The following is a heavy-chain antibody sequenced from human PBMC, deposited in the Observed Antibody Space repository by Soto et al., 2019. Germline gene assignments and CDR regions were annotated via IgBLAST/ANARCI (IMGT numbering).Heavy chain of an antibody. V-gene: IGHV1-18*01. D-gene: IGHD3-10*01. CDR2: ISAYNGNT. Sequence: ASVKVSCKASGYTFTSYGLSWVRQAPGQGLEWMGWISAYNGNTKYAQKVQDRVTMTTDTPTNTAYMELRSLRSDDTAVYYCVREEEVLRGVVSLDYWGQGTLVTVSS. J-gene: IGHJ4*02. CDR3: VREEEVLRGVVSLDY. CDR1: GYTFTSYG.